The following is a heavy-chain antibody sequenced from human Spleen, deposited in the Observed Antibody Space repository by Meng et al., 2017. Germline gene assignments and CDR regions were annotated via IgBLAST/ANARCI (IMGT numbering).Heavy chain of an antibody. CDR1: GYTFTTYG. CDR3: ARDYYDSTGYYFGVGY. J-gene: IGHJ4*02. CDR2: ISAYNGNT. Sequence: ASVKVSCKASGYTFTTYGISWVRQAPGQGLEGMGGISAYNGNTNYAQKLQGRVTMTTDTSTSTAYVELRSLRSDDTAVYYCARDYYDSTGYYFGVGYWGQGTLVTVSS. D-gene: IGHD3-22*01. V-gene: IGHV1-18*01.